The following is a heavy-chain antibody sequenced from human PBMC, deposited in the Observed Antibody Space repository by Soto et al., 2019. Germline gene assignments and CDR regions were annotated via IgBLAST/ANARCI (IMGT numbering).Heavy chain of an antibody. V-gene: IGHV3-21*01. CDR3: AREEGGKFCSLDS. J-gene: IGHJ5*01. CDR2: ITSHDGST. D-gene: IGHD3-10*02. Sequence: GGSLRLSCAASGFTFSYYNMHWVRQAPGKGLEWVSSITSHDGSTFYADPVKGRFTISRDNAKSSLCLQMNSLGAEDTAVYYCAREEGGKFCSLDSWGQGTLVTVSS. CDR1: GFTFSYYN.